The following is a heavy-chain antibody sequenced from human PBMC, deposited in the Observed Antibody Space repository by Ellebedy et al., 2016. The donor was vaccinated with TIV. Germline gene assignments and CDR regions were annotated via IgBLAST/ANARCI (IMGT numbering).Heavy chain of an antibody. Sequence: GGSLRLXXAASGFTFSDYYMSWIRQAPGKGLEWVSYISSSGSTIYYADSVKGRFTISRDNAKNSLYLQMNSLRAEDTAVYYCARDWTGVSGYATKGDYWGQGTLVTVSS. V-gene: IGHV3-11*04. D-gene: IGHD5-12*01. CDR2: ISSSGSTI. J-gene: IGHJ4*02. CDR1: GFTFSDYY. CDR3: ARDWTGVSGYATKGDY.